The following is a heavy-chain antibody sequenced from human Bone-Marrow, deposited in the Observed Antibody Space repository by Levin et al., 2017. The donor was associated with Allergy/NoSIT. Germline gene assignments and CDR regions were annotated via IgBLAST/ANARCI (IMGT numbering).Heavy chain of an antibody. CDR1: GFTFYSYA. V-gene: IGHV3-23*01. J-gene: IGHJ6*02. Sequence: GGSLRLSCAASGFTFYSYAMNWVRQAPGKGLEWVSSISGSGGTTYYADSVKGRFTISRDNSRNTLYLEMNILRAEDTAVYYCARERITGTTWGGIYGMDVWGQGTTVTVSS. CDR3: ARERITGTTWGGIYGMDV. D-gene: IGHD1-7*01. CDR2: ISGSGGTT.